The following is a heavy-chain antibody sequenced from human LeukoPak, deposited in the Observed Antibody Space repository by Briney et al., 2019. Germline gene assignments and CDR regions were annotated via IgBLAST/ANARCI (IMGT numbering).Heavy chain of an antibody. CDR1: GFTFSSHT. V-gene: IGHV3-21*01. CDR2: ISSSSTYI. D-gene: IGHD3-10*02. Sequence: GGSLTLSCADSGFTFSSHTMNWVRQAPGKGLEWVSSISSSSTYIYYADSVKGRFTISGDNAKNSLYLQMNSLRAEDTAVYYCAREFSVLGNFDYWGQGTLVTVSS. J-gene: IGHJ4*02. CDR3: AREFSVLGNFDY.